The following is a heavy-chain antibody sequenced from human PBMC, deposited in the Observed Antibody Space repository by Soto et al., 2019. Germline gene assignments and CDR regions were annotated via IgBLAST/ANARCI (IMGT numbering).Heavy chain of an antibody. V-gene: IGHV1-69*06. CDR1: GGTFNNYA. D-gene: IGHD1-26*01. CDR2: IIPLSGTP. J-gene: IGHJ4*02. CDR3: ASGVVGATDFDY. Sequence: QVQLVQSGAEVRKPGSSVKVSCKASGGTFNNYAFTWVRQAPGQGLEWVGGIIPLSGTPNYAQKFQGRVTITADKSTSTVHMELSSLRSEYTAMYYCASGVVGATDFDYWGQGTLVTVSS.